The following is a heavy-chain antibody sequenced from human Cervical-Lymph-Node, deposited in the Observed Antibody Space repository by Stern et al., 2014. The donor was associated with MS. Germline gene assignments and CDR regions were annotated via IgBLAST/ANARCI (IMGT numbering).Heavy chain of an antibody. Sequence: VQLVQSGAEVKKPGASVKVSCKVSGYTLTELSMHWVRQAPGKGLEWMGGCDPEDDETIYAQKFQGRVTMTEDTSTDTAYMELSSLRSEDTAVYYCATPLTRYDSSGFDYWGQGTLVTVSS. D-gene: IGHD3-22*01. J-gene: IGHJ4*02. V-gene: IGHV1-24*01. CDR3: ATPLTRYDSSGFDY. CDR2: CDPEDDET. CDR1: GYTLTELS.